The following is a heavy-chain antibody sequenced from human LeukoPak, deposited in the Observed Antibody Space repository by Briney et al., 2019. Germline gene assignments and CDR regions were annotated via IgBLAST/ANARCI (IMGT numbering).Heavy chain of an antibody. CDR2: IYTSGST. D-gene: IGHD3-9*01. CDR3: ASSLYYDILTGYYRDY. CDR1: GGSISSGSYY. Sequence: SETLSLTCTVSGGSISSGSYYWSWIRQPAGKGLEWIGRIYTSGSTNYNPSLKSRVTMSVDTSKNQFSLKLSSVTAADTAVYYCASSLYYDILTGYYRDYWGQGTLVTVSS. J-gene: IGHJ4*02. V-gene: IGHV4-61*02.